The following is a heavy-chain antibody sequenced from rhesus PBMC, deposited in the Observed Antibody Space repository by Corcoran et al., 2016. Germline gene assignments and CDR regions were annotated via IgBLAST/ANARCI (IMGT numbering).Heavy chain of an antibody. CDR2: IYGGSGST. Sequence: QVQLQESGPGLVKPSETLSLTCAVSGYSISSGYGWGWIRQPPGKGLEWIGQIYGGSGSTYYNPSLKSRVPVSKDTSKNQFSLKLSSVTAADTAVYYCAREGRIYSLFDYWGQGVLVTVSS. V-gene: IGHV4-127*01. CDR3: AREGRIYSLFDY. CDR1: GYSISSGYG. D-gene: IGHD2-27*01. J-gene: IGHJ4*01.